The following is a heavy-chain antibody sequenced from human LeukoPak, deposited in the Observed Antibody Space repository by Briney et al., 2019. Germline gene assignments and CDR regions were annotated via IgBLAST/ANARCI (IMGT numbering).Heavy chain of an antibody. J-gene: IGHJ6*03. CDR3: ARAGLFYYMDV. V-gene: IGHV1-18*01. CDR2: ISADSGDT. Sequence: GASVKVSCKASGYTFTSYDINWVRQAPGQGLEWVGWISADSGDTICAQRFQGRVTMTTDTSTSTAYMELRSLRSDDTAVYYCARAGLFYYMDVWGKGTTVTVSS. D-gene: IGHD3-10*01. CDR1: GYTFTSYD.